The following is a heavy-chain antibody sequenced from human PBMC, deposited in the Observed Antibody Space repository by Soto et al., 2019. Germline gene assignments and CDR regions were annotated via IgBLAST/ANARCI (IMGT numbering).Heavy chain of an antibody. D-gene: IGHD1-26*01. CDR3: AKGRAEWELLPDFDY. CDR1: GFSFSSYG. Sequence: QVQLVESGGGVVQPGRSLRLSCAASGFSFSSYGMHWVRQAPGKGLDWVAVISYDGSNKYYADSVKGRFTISRDNSKNTLYLQMNSLRADDTAVYYCAKGRAEWELLPDFDYWGQGTLVTVSS. J-gene: IGHJ4*02. V-gene: IGHV3-30*18. CDR2: ISYDGSNK.